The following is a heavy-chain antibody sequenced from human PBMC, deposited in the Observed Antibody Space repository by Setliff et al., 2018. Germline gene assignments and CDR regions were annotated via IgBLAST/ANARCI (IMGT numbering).Heavy chain of an antibody. J-gene: IGHJ4*02. Sequence: SETLSLTCIVSGGSISSSSYYWGWIRQPPGKGLEWIGSIDYSGTIYYNPSLKSRVTISVDTSKNQFSLKLSSVTAADTAVYYCARESTAKNFWGEYSDYWGQGTLVTVSS. CDR1: GGSISSSSYY. CDR2: IDYSGTI. D-gene: IGHD3-3*01. V-gene: IGHV4-39*07. CDR3: ARESTAKNFWGEYSDY.